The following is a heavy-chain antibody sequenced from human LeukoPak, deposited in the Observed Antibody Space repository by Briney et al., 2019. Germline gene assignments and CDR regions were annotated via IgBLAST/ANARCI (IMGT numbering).Heavy chain of an antibody. CDR2: ISGSGDST. V-gene: IGHV3-23*01. D-gene: IGHD6-13*01. Sequence: PGGSLRLSCAASGFTFRSYAMSWVRQAPGKGLEWVSAISGSGDSTYYADSVKGRFTISRDNSKNTLYLQMNSLRAEDTAVYYCARTRAAAGYSSFWFDPWGQGTLVTVSS. J-gene: IGHJ5*02. CDR1: GFTFRSYA. CDR3: ARTRAAAGYSSFWFDP.